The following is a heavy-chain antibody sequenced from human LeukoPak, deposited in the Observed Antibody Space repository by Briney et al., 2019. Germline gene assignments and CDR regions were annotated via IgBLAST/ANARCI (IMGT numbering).Heavy chain of an antibody. CDR2: VYYSGSI. CDR1: GGSISPYY. CDR3: ARGSAGHGGNFDY. Sequence: PSETLSLTCTVSGGSISPYYWSWIRQPPGKGLEWIGYVYYSGSISYNPSPKSRVTISVDTSKNQFSLKVNSVTAADTAVYYCARGSAGHGGNFDYWGQGTLVTVSS. D-gene: IGHD6-13*01. V-gene: IGHV4-59*01. J-gene: IGHJ4*02.